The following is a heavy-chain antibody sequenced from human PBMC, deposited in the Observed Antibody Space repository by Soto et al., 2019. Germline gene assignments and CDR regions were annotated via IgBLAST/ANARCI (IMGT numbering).Heavy chain of an antibody. Sequence: EVQLLESGGGLVQHGGSLRLACTASGFTFRNYAMIWVRQAPGKGLQWVSGISDSGAVIFHADSVRGRFTISRDNSKNTLYLQMNSLRAEATALYDSAKCGNYDMLTGQGGFDTWGQGTLVTVSS. V-gene: IGHV3-23*01. J-gene: IGHJ5*02. CDR2: ISDSGAVI. CDR1: GFTFRNYA. CDR3: AKCGNYDMLTGQGGFDT. D-gene: IGHD3-9*01.